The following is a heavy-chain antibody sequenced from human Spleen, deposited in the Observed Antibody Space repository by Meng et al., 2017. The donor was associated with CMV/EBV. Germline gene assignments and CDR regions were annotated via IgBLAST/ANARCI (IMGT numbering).Heavy chain of an antibody. J-gene: IGHJ5*02. CDR1: GGSISSGDYY. Sequence: LTCTVSGGSISSGDYYWSWIRQPPGKGLEWIGFIYYSGSTYYNPSLKSRVTISVDTSKNQFSLKLTSVTAADTAVYHCARDRRGWFDPWGQGTLVTVSS. CDR2: IYYSGST. CDR3: ARDRRGWFDP. V-gene: IGHV4-30-4*08.